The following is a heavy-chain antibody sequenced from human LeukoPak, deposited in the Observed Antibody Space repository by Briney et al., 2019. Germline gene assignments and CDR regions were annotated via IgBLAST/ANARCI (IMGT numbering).Heavy chain of an antibody. CDR3: ARGYIAENWFDP. J-gene: IGHJ5*02. CDR2: MNPNSGNT. V-gene: IGHV1-8*01. Sequence: ASVTVSCKASGYTFTSYDINWVRQATGQGLEWMGWMNPNSGNTVYAQKFQGRVTMTRNTSISTAYMELSSLRSEDTAVYYCARGYIAENWFDPWGQGTLVTVSS. CDR1: GYTFTSYD. D-gene: IGHD6-13*01.